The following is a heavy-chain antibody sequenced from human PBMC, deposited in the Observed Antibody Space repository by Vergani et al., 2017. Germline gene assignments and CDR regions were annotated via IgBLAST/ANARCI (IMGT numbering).Heavy chain of an antibody. Sequence: EVQLVEPGGGLVKPGGSLRLSCAASGFTFSSYSMNWVRQAPGKGLEWVSSISSSSSYIYYADSVKGRFTISRDNAKNSLYLQMNSLRAEDTAVYYCARVVPAAMDYYGMDVWGQGTTVTVSS. CDR1: GFTFSSYS. V-gene: IGHV3-21*01. CDR2: ISSSSSYI. D-gene: IGHD2-2*01. J-gene: IGHJ6*02. CDR3: ARVVPAAMDYYGMDV.